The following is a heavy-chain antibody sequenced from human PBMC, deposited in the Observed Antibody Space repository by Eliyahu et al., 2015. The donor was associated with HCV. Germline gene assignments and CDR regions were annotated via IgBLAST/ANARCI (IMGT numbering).Heavy chain of an antibody. CDR1: GXSISRGTXY. D-gene: IGHD5-12*01. CDR2: ISTXGTT. V-gene: IGHV4-61*02. CDR3: ARDLVVDPYNWFDP. Sequence: QVQLQESGPGLVKPSQTLSLTCTVSGXSISRGTXYXSWXRQPAGKGLEWIGLISTXGTTNYNPSLKSRVTMSVDPSKNQFSLKLSSATAADTAVYYCARDLVVDPYNWFDPWGQGILVTVSS. J-gene: IGHJ5*02.